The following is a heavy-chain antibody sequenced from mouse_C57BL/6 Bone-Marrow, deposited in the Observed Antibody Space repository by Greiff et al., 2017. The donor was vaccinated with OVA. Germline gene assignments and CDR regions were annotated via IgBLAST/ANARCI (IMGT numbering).Heavy chain of an antibody. Sequence: DVKLQESGPELVKPGASVKIPCKASGYTFTDYNMDWVKQSHGKSLEWIGDINPNNGGTIYNQKFKGKATLTVDKSSSTAYMELRSLTSEDTAVYYCARGFTTVVARGLDYWGQGTTLTVSS. D-gene: IGHD1-1*01. CDR2: INPNNGGT. V-gene: IGHV1-18*01. J-gene: IGHJ2*01. CDR3: ARGFTTVVARGLDY. CDR1: GYTFTDYN.